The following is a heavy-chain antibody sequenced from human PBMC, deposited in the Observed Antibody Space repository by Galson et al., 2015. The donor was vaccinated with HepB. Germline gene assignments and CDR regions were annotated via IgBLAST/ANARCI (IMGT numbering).Heavy chain of an antibody. V-gene: IGHV7-4-1*02. CDR2: INTNTGTP. J-gene: IGHJ6*02. CDR1: GYTFTSYV. D-gene: IGHD6-19*01. CDR3: ARVTSIYAFSSRAYSYYYYGMDV. Sequence: SVKVSCKASGYTFTSYVINWVRQAPGQGLEWMGGINTNTGTPTYAQGFTGRFVFSLDTSVSTAYLQISSLKTEDTAVYYCARVTSIYAFSSRAYSYYYYGMDVWGQGTPVAVSS.